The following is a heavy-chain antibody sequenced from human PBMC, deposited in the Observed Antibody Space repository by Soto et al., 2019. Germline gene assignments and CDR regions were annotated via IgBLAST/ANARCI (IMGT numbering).Heavy chain of an antibody. Sequence: SVKVSCKASGGTFSSYAISWVRQAPGQGLEWMGGIIPIFGTANYAQKFQGRVTITADESTSTAYMELSSLRSEDTAVYYCARALDYSSSSWYYYYGMDVWGQGTTVTVSS. CDR1: GGTFSSYA. D-gene: IGHD6-6*01. J-gene: IGHJ6*02. CDR3: ARALDYSSSSWYYYYGMDV. CDR2: IIPIFGTA. V-gene: IGHV1-69*13.